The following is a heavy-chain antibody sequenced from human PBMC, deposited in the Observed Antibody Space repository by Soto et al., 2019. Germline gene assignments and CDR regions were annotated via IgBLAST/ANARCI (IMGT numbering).Heavy chain of an antibody. CDR2: IYYRGST. J-gene: IGHJ5*02. V-gene: IGHV4-39*01. CDR3: ARQRAVVPAGAGNWFDP. Sequence: QLQLQESGPGLVKSSETLSLTCTVSGGSISSNNYYWGWIRQPPGKGLEWIGSIYYRGSTYYNASLKSRVTISVDTSKNQFSLRLSSVTAADTALYYCARQRAVVPAGAGNWFDPWGQGTLVTVSS. D-gene: IGHD2-2*01. CDR1: GGSISSNNYY.